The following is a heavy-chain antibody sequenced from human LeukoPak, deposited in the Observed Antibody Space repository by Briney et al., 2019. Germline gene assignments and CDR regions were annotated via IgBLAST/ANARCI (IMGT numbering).Heavy chain of an antibody. J-gene: IGHJ3*02. CDR3: ARSRKGDVFDI. Sequence: GESLKISCKGSGYSFTSYWIGWVRQMPGKGLEWMGIIYPGDSDTRYSPSFQCQVTLSADKSISTAYLQWSSLKASHTAMYYCARSRKGDVFDIWGQGTMVTVSS. CDR1: GYSFTSYW. CDR2: IYPGDSDT. V-gene: IGHV5-51*01. D-gene: IGHD1-14*01.